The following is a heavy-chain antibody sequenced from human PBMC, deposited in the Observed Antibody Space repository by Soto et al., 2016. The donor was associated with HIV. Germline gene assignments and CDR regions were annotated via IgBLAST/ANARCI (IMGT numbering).Heavy chain of an antibody. CDR2: ISSTSTDI. J-gene: IGHJ4*02. D-gene: IGHD6-13*01. CDR3: ARAETYSSSYQD. V-gene: IGHV3-21*01. CDR1: EFTFSTYT. Sequence: EVQLVESGGGLVRPGESLRLSCEASEFTFSTYTMNWVRQSPGKGLEWVSSISSTSTDIYYAESVKGRFTISRDNAKNLLYLQMNSLRAEDTAVYYCARAETYSSSYQDWGQGTLVTVSS.